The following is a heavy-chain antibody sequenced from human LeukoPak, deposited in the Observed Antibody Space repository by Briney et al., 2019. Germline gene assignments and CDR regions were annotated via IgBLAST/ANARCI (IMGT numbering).Heavy chain of an antibody. CDR2: IYHSGST. Sequence: SETLSLTCAVSGGFISSSNWWSWVRQPPGKGLEWIGEIYHSGSTNYNPSLKSRVTISVDKSKNQFSLKLSSVTAADTAVYYCAREYSSSWDNYYYGMDVWGQGTTVTVSS. D-gene: IGHD6-13*01. CDR1: GGFISSSNW. CDR3: AREYSSSWDNYYYGMDV. V-gene: IGHV4-4*02. J-gene: IGHJ6*02.